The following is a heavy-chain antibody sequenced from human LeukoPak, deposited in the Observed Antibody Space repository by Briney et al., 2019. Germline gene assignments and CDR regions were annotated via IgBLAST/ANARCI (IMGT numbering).Heavy chain of an antibody. CDR3: ARVGDHFHWNLDL. V-gene: IGHV3-53*01. CDR1: GFTLSTYY. CDR2: IYSGGTT. D-gene: IGHD5-24*01. Sequence: GGSLRLSCAASGFTLSTYYMNWVRQAPGKGLEWVSTIYSGGTTYYTDSVKGRFTISRDNSKKTLSLQMSSLRAEDTAVYFCARVGDHFHWNLDLWGRGTLVTVSS. J-gene: IGHJ2*01.